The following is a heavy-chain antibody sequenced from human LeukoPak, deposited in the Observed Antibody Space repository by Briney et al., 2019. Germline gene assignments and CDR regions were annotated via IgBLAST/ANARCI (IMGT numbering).Heavy chain of an antibody. CDR1: GFTFSSYG. J-gene: IGHJ4*02. CDR2: ISYDGSKK. Sequence: GGSLRLSCAASGFTFSSYGMHWVRQAPGRGLEWVAVISYDGSKKYYADSVKGRFTISRDSSKNTLHLQMNSLRAEDTAVYCCAGQYYYGSGTFDCWGQGTLVTVSS. D-gene: IGHD3-10*01. CDR3: AGQYYYGSGTFDC. V-gene: IGHV3-30*03.